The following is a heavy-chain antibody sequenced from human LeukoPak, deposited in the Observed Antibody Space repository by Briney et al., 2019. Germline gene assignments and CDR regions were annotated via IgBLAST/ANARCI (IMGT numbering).Heavy chain of an antibody. CDR1: GFTFISYS. CDR2: ISSSSGTI. D-gene: IGHD3-22*01. J-gene: IGHJ4*02. CDR3: ARDLNLYDSSGYYPR. Sequence: GALRLSCAASGFTFISYSMNWVRQAPGKGLEWVSYISSSSGTIYYADSVKGRFTISRDNAENSLYLQMNSLRDEDTAVYYCARDLNLYDSSGYYPRWGQGTLVTVSS. V-gene: IGHV3-48*02.